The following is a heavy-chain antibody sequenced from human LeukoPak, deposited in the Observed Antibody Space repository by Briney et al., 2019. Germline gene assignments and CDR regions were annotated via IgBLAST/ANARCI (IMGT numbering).Heavy chain of an antibody. Sequence: GGSLRLSCAASGFTFSSYWMHWVRQAPGKGLEWVANIKQDGSEKYYVDSVKGRFTISRDNAKNSLYLQMNSLRAEDTAVYSCVRDGDTSGYTNWGQGTLVTVSP. CDR2: IKQDGSEK. CDR1: GFTFSSYW. J-gene: IGHJ4*02. V-gene: IGHV3-7*01. CDR3: VRDGDTSGYTN. D-gene: IGHD3-22*01.